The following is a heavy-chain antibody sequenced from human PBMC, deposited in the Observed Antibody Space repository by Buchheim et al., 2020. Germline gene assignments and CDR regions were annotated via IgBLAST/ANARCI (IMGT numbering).Heavy chain of an antibody. CDR3: AKGSGAGAPASRYFDS. CDR2: IGDISDT. V-gene: IGHV3-23*01. CDR1: GFTFSSYA. Sequence: EVQILESGGDLVQPGESLRLSCAASGFTFSSYAMSWVRQAPGRGLEWVSIIGDISDTYYADSVRGRFTISRDNSKNTLYLQMNSLRVDDTAVYFCAKGSGAGAPASRYFDSCGQGTL. D-gene: IGHD2-2*01. J-gene: IGHJ4*02.